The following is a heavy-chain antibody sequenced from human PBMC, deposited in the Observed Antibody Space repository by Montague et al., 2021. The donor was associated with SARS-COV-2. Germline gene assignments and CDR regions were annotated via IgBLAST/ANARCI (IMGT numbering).Heavy chain of an antibody. CDR1: GASVGSSD. V-gene: IGHV4-59*02. D-gene: IGHD1-14*01. CDR2: FYSVGST. J-gene: IGHJ3*02. CDR3: ARETMTADAFDI. Sequence: SETLSLTCTVSGASVGSSDWGWIRQSPRKGLEWIGYFYSVGSTDYNPSLKSRATISINTSKNQFSLKVRSVTAADTAVSYCARETMTADAFDIWGQGTMVTVSS.